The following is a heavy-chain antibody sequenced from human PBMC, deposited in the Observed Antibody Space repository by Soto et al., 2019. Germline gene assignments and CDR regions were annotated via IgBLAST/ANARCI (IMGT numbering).Heavy chain of an antibody. CDR3: ARDDITLRRAYMDY. V-gene: IGHV1-18*01. Sequence: QIQLMQSGAELKQPGASVKVSCKGTDYAFINYGISCVRQTPGQGLEWMGWISAYNGASNYAHKFQDRLTLVTDTSTTTAYMELISLREDDTAVYFCARDDITLRRAYMDYRCQGTLVTVSS. CDR2: ISAYNGAS. CDR1: DYAFINYG. D-gene: IGHD3-22*01. J-gene: IGHJ4*02.